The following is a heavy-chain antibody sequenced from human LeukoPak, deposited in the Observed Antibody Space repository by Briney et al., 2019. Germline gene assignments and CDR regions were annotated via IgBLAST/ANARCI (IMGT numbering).Heavy chain of an antibody. Sequence: GGSLRLSCAASGFTFNSFGMSWVRQAPGKGLEWVSSLNPVYYADSVKGRFTIPSDDSKNTLFLQMTRLRAEDTAIYYCAKDSFSHNGVFDALDIWGQGTMVTVSS. CDR2: LNPV. D-gene: IGHD2-8*01. V-gene: IGHV3-23*01. CDR1: GFTFNSFG. J-gene: IGHJ3*02. CDR3: AKDSFSHNGVFDALDI.